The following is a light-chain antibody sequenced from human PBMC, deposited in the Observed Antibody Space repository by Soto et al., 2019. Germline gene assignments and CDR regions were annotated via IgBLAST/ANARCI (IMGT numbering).Light chain of an antibody. CDR2: AAS. Sequence: DIQLTQSPSFLSASVGDRVTITCRASQGISYLAWYQQKPGKAPKLLIYAASTLQSGVPSRFSGSGSGTEFTLTISSLQPEDFATYYFQQLNSYPLTFGGGTKVEIK. CDR1: QGISY. CDR3: QQLNSYPLT. J-gene: IGKJ4*01. V-gene: IGKV1-9*01.